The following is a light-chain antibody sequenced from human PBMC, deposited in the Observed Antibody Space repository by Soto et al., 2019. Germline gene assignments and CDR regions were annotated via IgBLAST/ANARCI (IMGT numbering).Light chain of an antibody. CDR1: QGISNY. CDR3: QKYNSAPRT. V-gene: IGKV1-27*01. CDR2: AAS. Sequence: DVQMTQSPSSLSASLGDRVTITCRASQGISNYLAWYQQKPGKVPKLLIYAASILQSGVPSRFSGSGSGTDFTLTISRLQHEDVATYYCQKYNSAPRTFGGGTKVEIK. J-gene: IGKJ4*01.